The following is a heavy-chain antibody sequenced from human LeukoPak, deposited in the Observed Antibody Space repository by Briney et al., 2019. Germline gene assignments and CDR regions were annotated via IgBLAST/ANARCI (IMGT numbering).Heavy chain of an antibody. CDR2: IYYSGST. D-gene: IGHD3-16*02. CDR3: ARVYRSERYYFDY. CDR1: GGSISSSSYY. Sequence: PSETLSLTCTVSGGSISSSSYYWGWIRQPPGKGLEWIGSIYYSGSTNYNPSLKSRVTISVDTSKNQFSLKLSSVTAADTAVYYCARVYRSERYYFDYWGQGTLVTVSS. V-gene: IGHV4-39*01. J-gene: IGHJ4*02.